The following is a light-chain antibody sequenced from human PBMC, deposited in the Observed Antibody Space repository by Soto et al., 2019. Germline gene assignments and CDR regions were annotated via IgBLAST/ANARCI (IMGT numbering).Light chain of an antibody. CDR3: QQYDNSLYT. Sequence: PGERATLSCRASQSVSSSYLAWYQQKPGQAPRLLIYAASSRAAGIPDRFSGSGSGTVFTLTISRLEPEDFAVYYCQQYDNSLYTFGQGTKLEIK. J-gene: IGKJ2*01. CDR2: AAS. CDR1: QSVSSSY. V-gene: IGKV3-20*01.